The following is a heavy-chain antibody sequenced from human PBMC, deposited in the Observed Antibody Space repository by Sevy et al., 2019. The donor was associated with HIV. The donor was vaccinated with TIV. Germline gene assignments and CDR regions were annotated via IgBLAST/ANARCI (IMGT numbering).Heavy chain of an antibody. J-gene: IGHJ4*02. CDR3: AREGFMSAVDY. Sequence: SETLSLTCTVSVGSISSGGYYWSWIRQHPGKGLEWIGYIYYSGSTYYNPSLKSRVTISVDTSKNQFSLKLSSVTAADTAVYYCAREGFMSAVDYWGQGTLVTVSS. CDR2: IYYSGST. CDR1: VGSISSGGYY. V-gene: IGHV4-31*03. D-gene: IGHD3-16*01.